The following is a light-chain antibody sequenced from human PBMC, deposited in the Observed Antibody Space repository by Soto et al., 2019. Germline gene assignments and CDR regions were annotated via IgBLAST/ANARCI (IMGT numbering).Light chain of an antibody. V-gene: IGKV1-5*03. CDR1: QTISSW. Sequence: DIQMTQSPSTLSGSVGDRVTITCRASQTISSWLAWYQQKPGKAPKLLIYKASSLESGVPSRFSGSGAGTEFTRTISSLQPDDVATYYCQQYHTSPITFGQGTRLEIK. CDR3: QQYHTSPIT. CDR2: KAS. J-gene: IGKJ5*01.